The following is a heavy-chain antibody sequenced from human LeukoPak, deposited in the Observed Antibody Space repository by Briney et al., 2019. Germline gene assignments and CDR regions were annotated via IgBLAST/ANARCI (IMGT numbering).Heavy chain of an antibody. V-gene: IGHV3-15*01. CDR1: GFTFSNAW. CDR3: TTVGSAARDY. CDR2: TKSKTDGGTT. D-gene: IGHD6-13*01. J-gene: IGHJ4*02. Sequence: GGSLRLSCAASGFTFSNAWMSWVRQAPGKGLEWVGRTKSKTDGGTTDYAAPVKGRFTISRDDSKNTLYLQMNSLKIEDTAVYYCTTVGSAARDYWGQGTLVTVSS.